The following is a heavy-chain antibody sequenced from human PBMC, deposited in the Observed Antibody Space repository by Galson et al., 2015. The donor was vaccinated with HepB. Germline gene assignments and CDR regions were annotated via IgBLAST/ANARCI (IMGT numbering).Heavy chain of an antibody. CDR2: IYPGDSDI. CDR1: GYKFTSYW. Sequence: QSGAEVKKPGESLKISCKGSGYKFTSYWIGWVRQMPGKGLEWMGMIYPGDSDIRYSPSLQGQVTISVDKSISTAHLQWSSLKASDTAMYYCAATFYYDSSGSKPTGVQSFQYWGQGTLVTVSS. CDR3: AATFYYDSSGSKPTGVQSFQY. J-gene: IGHJ1*01. V-gene: IGHV5-51*03. D-gene: IGHD3-22*01.